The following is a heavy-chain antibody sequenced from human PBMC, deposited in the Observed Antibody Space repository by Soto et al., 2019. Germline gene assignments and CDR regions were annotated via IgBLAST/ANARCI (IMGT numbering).Heavy chain of an antibody. D-gene: IGHD6-25*01. V-gene: IGHV3-15*07. J-gene: IGHJ4*02. CDR3: ATGAADLDY. CDR1: GFAFDYVW. Sequence: EVQLVESGGGLVKPGGSLRLSCAASGFAFDYVWMNWVRQTPGKGLERVGRIKAKIDGATTDYAAPVKGRFTIASDDLKNALYRQMNSLTTEDTAVYYCATGAADLDYWGQGSRVTVSP. CDR2: IKAKIDGATT.